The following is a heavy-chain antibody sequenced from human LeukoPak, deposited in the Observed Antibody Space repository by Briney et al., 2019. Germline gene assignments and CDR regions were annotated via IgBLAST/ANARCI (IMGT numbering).Heavy chain of an antibody. V-gene: IGHV4-59*01. D-gene: IGHD2-15*01. CDR1: GGSISSYY. CDR2: IYYSGST. Sequence: SETLSLTCTVSGGSISSYYWSWIRQPPGKGLEWIGYIYYSGSTNYNPSLKSRVTISVDTSKNQFSLKLSFVTAANTAVYYCAKGAHGSGYWGQGTPVTVSS. CDR3: AKGAHGSGY. J-gene: IGHJ4*02.